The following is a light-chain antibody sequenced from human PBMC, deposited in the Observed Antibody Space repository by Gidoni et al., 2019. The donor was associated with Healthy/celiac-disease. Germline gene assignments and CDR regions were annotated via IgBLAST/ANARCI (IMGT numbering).Light chain of an antibody. CDR1: QSVSSN. V-gene: IGKV3-15*01. CDR2: GAS. Sequence: EIVTTQSPATLSVSPGERTTLPCRASQSVSSNLAWYQQKPGQAPRLLIYGASTRAIGIPARFSGTGSGTEFTLTISSLQSEDFAVYYCQQYNNWPLTFGQGTKVEIK. J-gene: IGKJ1*01. CDR3: QQYNNWPLT.